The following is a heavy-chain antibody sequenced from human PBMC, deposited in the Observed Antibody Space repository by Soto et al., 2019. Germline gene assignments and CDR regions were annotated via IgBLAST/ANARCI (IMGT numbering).Heavy chain of an antibody. CDR2: IIPIFGTA. D-gene: IGHD1-26*01. Sequence: SVKVSCKASGYTFAGYYMHWVRQAPGQGLEWMGGIIPIFGTANYAQKFQGRVTITADESTSTAYMELSSLRSEDTAVYYCASSNSGSYSPPTVPFDYWGQGTLVTVSS. V-gene: IGHV1-69*13. J-gene: IGHJ4*02. CDR1: GYTFAGYY. CDR3: ASSNSGSYSPPTVPFDY.